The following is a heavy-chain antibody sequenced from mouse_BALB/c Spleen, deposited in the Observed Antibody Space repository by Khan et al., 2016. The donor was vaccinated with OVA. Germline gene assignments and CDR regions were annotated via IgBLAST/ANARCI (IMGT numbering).Heavy chain of an antibody. CDR1: GYTFTSYW. D-gene: IGHD1-1*01. J-gene: IGHJ4*01. CDR2: IGPGSGSA. V-gene: IGHV1S41*01. Sequence: DLVEPGASVKLSCKASGYTFTSYWLNWIIEWPGQGPEWIGQIGPGSGSAYYNELFKGTAPLTVDTSSRTVSIPLSSLSSADSAVYFCARSNYYGRGLYAMDYWGRGTSVTVTS. CDR3: ARSNYYGRGLYAMDY.